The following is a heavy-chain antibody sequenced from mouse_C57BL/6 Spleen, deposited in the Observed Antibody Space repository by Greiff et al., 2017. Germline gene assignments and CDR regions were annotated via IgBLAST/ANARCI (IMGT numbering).Heavy chain of an antibody. Sequence: QVQLQQPGAELVKPGASVKMSCKASGYTFTSYWITWVKQRPGQGLEWIGDIYPGSGSTNYNEKFKSKATRTVDTSSSTAYIQLSSLTSEDSAVYYFARSTVVVPGYFDYWGQGTTLTVSS. J-gene: IGHJ2*01. CDR1: GYTFTSYW. V-gene: IGHV1-55*01. D-gene: IGHD1-1*01. CDR2: IYPGSGST. CDR3: ARSTVVVPGYFDY.